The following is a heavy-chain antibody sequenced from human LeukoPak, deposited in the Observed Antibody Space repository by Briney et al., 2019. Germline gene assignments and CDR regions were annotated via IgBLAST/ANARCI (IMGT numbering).Heavy chain of an antibody. J-gene: IGHJ6*03. CDR3: TRAASSGPLFTYHMDV. CDR2: IYYTGSS. CDR1: GFTFNTYT. Sequence: PGGSLRLSCAASGFTFNTYTMNWVRQTPGKGLEWMGSIYYTGSSHYNPSLKSRATISVDTSKNQFSLKLTSVTAADTAVYYCTRAASSGPLFTYHMDVWGKGTTVTVSS. D-gene: IGHD3-22*01. V-gene: IGHV4-39*07.